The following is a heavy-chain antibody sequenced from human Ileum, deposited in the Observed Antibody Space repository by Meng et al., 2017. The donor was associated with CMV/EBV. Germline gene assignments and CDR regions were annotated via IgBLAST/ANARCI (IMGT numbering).Heavy chain of an antibody. V-gene: IGHV4-30-4*08. CDR3: ARAISGHYYVP. D-gene: IGHD3-22*01. CDR1: GGSISSGDYY. Sequence: VQLRGCGPVLVQLLQTLSLTCTGSGGSISSGDYYWSWIREHPGKGLEWIGYINYRGTTYYNPSLKSRLTISVDTSNNQFSLILSSVTAADTALYYCARAISGHYYVPWGQGTLVTVSS. CDR2: INYRGTT. J-gene: IGHJ1*01.